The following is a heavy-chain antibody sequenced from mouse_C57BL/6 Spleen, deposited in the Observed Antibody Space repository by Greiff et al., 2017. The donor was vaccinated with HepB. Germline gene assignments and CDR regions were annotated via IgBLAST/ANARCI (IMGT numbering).Heavy chain of an antibody. CDR2: IDPSDSYT. CDR3: VYGSSRDY. D-gene: IGHD1-1*01. CDR1: GYTFTSYW. J-gene: IGHJ2*01. V-gene: IGHV1-59*01. Sequence: VQLQQPGAELVRPGTSVKLSCKASGYTFTSYWMHWVKQRPGQGLEWIGVIDPSDSYTNYNQKFKGKATLTVDTSSSTAYMQLSSLTSEDSAVYYCVYGSSRDYWGQGTTLTVSS.